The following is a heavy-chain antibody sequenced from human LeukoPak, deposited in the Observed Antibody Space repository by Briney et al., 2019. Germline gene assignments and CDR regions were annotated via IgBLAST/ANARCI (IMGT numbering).Heavy chain of an antibody. Sequence: SETLSLTCTVSSGSISSYYWNWIRQPAGRGLEWIGRIYTGGNTNSNPSLKSRVTMSVDTSKNQFSLKLTSVTAADTAVYYCARVECSGGSCYPIYYYYYMDVWGKGTTVTVSS. CDR2: IYTGGNT. CDR1: SGSISSYY. D-gene: IGHD2-15*01. J-gene: IGHJ6*03. CDR3: ARVECSGGSCYPIYYYYYMDV. V-gene: IGHV4-4*07.